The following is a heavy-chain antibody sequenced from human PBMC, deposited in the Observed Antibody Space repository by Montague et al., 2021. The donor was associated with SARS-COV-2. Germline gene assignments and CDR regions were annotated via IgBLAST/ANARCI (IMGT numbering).Heavy chain of an antibody. V-gene: IGHV4-39*07. D-gene: IGHD3-3*01. CDR3: ARDPWRITIFGVVTRYGMDV. CDR1: GGSISSSSYY. Sequence: SETLSLTCTVSGGSISSSSYYWGWIRQPPGKGLEWIASIYYSGSTNYNPSLKSRVTISVDTSKNQFSLKLSSVTAADTAVYYCARDPWRITIFGVVTRYGMDVWGQGTTVTVSS. J-gene: IGHJ6*02. CDR2: IYYSGST.